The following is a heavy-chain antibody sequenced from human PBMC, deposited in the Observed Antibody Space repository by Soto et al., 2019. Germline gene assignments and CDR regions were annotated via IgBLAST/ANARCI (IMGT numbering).Heavy chain of an antibody. V-gene: IGHV1-3*01. D-gene: IGHD3-22*01. CDR1: VYTFTSYA. J-gene: IGHJ4*02. CDR2: INAGNGNT. CDR3: ARVLGYYYDSSGPFFDF. Sequence: ASVKVSCKASVYTFTSYAMHWVRQAPGQRLEWMGWINAGNGNTKYSQKFQGRVTITRDTSASTAYMELSSLRSEDTAVYYCARVLGYYYDSSGPFFDFWGQGTLVTVSS.